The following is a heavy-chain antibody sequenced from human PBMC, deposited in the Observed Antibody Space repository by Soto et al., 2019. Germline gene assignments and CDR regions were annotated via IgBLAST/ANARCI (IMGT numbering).Heavy chain of an antibody. D-gene: IGHD5-12*01. V-gene: IGHV4-59*08. Sequence: TLVTKCLTCTVAEGYRISYYWSCIRQPQGRGLEWIGFIYYAGSTKYNPSLNSRVTISVDTSKNQFSLAVTSVTAADTAVYYCARRIVATETFDFWGQGTLVSVYS. CDR2: IYYAGST. J-gene: IGHJ4*01. CDR3: ARRIVATETFDF. CDR1: EGYRISYY.